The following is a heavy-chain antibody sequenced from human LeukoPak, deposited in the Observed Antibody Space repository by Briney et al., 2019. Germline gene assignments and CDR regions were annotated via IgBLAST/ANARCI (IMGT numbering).Heavy chain of an antibody. D-gene: IGHD2-15*01. V-gene: IGHV3-53*01. CDR3: ARAVRSCSATRCISINSFDY. Sequence: GGSLRLSCAASGFSVSGDNMSWVRQASGKGLEWVSVTYTDGNTYYADSVKGRFTASRDSSKNMLCLRMNTLRAEDTAVYYCARAVRSCSATRCISINSFDYWGQGTLVAVSS. CDR1: GFSVSGDN. J-gene: IGHJ4*02. CDR2: TYTDGNT.